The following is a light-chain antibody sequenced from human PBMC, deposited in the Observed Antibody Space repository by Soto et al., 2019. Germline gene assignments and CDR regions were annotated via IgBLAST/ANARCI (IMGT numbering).Light chain of an antibody. Sequence: QAVVTQEPSLTVSPGGTVTLTCASSTGAVTSGYYPNWFQQKPGQAPRALIYSTSNEHSWTPARFSGSLLGGKAALTLSGVQPEDEAEYYCLLYYGGAQSWVFGGGTKVTVL. V-gene: IGLV7-43*01. CDR3: LLYYGGAQSWV. J-gene: IGLJ3*02. CDR2: STS. CDR1: TGAVTSGYY.